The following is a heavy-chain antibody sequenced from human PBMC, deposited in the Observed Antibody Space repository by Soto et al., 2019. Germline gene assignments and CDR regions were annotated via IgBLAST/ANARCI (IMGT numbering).Heavy chain of an antibody. D-gene: IGHD5-18*01. Sequence: QVQLQESGPGLVKPSETLSLTCTVSCGSISNYYWNWIRQSPGKGLEWIGYIYSSGSTHYNPSLQNRVTISIDTSKNQVSLKVNSVTAADTAVDYCARDHPHSYGVYYFDYWGQVTPVTVSS. CDR1: CGSISNYY. CDR2: IYSSGST. CDR3: ARDHPHSYGVYYFDY. J-gene: IGHJ4*02. V-gene: IGHV4-59*01.